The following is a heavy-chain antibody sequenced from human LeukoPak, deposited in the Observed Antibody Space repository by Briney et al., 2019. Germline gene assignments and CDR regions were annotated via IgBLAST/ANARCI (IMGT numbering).Heavy chain of an antibody. V-gene: IGHV4-34*01. CDR1: GGSFSGYY. CDR3: ARFGRYGLYVWLDP. Sequence: SETLSLTCAVYGGSFSGYYWSLIRQPPGKGLEWIGEINHSGSTNYNPSLKSRVTISVDTSKNQFSLKLSSVTAADTAVYYCARFGRYGLYVWLDPWGQGTLVTVSS. CDR2: INHSGST. D-gene: IGHD5-18*01. J-gene: IGHJ5*02.